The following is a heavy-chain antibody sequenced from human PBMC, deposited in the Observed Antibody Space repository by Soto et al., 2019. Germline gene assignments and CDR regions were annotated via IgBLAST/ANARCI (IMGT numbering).Heavy chain of an antibody. J-gene: IGHJ4*02. V-gene: IGHV1-69*13. CDR2: IIPIFGTA. Sequence: SVKVSCKASGGTFTNYAFSWVRQAPGQGLEWLGGIIPIFGTADYAQKFQGRVTITADEPTSTVHMELSSLRSEDTAVYYCARDRVPYCSGGSCYSGNYFDYWGQGTLVTVSS. CDR1: GGTFTNYA. D-gene: IGHD2-15*01. CDR3: ARDRVPYCSGGSCYSGNYFDY.